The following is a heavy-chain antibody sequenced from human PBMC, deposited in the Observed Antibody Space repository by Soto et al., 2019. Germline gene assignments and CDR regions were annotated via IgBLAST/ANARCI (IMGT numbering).Heavy chain of an antibody. CDR1: GGTFSSYA. Sequence: SSVKVSCKASGGTFSSYAISWVRQAPGQGLEWMGGIIPIFGTANYAQRFQGRVTITADESTSTAYMELSSLRSEDTAVYYCAREAAKLTPVPAAISTLVYYGMDVWGQGTTVTVSS. D-gene: IGHD2-2*02. CDR3: AREAAKLTPVPAAISTLVYYGMDV. J-gene: IGHJ6*02. V-gene: IGHV1-69*13. CDR2: IIPIFGTA.